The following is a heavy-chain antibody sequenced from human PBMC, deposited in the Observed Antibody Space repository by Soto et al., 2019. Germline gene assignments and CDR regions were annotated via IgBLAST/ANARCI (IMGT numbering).Heavy chain of an antibody. D-gene: IGHD3-22*01. J-gene: IGHJ6*02. CDR1: GFNFSSYW. V-gene: IGHV3-74*01. CDR2: INSDGSST. CDR3: ARDRYYYDSGYGMDV. Sequence: GGSQGLSYAASGFNFSSYWMHWVRQAPGKGLVWVSRINSDGSSTSYADSVKGRFTISRDNAKNTLYLQMNSLRAEDTAVYYCARDRYYYDSGYGMDVWGQGTTVTVSS.